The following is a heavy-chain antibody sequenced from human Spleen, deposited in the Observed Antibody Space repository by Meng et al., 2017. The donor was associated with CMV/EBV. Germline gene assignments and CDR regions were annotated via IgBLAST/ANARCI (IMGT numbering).Heavy chain of an antibody. Sequence: SGYTFTDYYMHWVQQAPGKGLEWMGLVDPEDGETIYAEKFQGRVTITADTSTDTAYMELSSLRSEDTAVYYCATGLGTDMVRGVIDYWGQGTLVTVSS. V-gene: IGHV1-69-2*01. CDR3: ATGLGTDMVRGVIDY. D-gene: IGHD3-10*01. CDR2: VDPEDGET. CDR1: GYTFTDYY. J-gene: IGHJ4*02.